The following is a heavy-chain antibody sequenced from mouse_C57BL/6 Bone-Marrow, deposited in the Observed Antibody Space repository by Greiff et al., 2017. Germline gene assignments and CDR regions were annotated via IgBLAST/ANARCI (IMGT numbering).Heavy chain of an antibody. V-gene: IGHV1-64*01. CDR2: IHPNSGST. Sequence: QVQLQQPGAELVKPGASVKLSCKASGYTFTSYWMHWVKQRPGQGLEWIGMIHPNSGSTNYNVKFKSKATLTVDESSSTAYMQLSSLTSEDSAVYYCARWGYDYDFDYWGQGTTLTVSS. J-gene: IGHJ2*01. D-gene: IGHD2-4*01. CDR3: ARWGYDYDFDY. CDR1: GYTFTSYW.